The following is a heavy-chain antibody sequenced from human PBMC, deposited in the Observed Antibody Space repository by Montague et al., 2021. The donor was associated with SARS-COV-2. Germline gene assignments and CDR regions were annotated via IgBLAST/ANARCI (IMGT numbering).Heavy chain of an antibody. J-gene: IGHJ4*02. V-gene: IGHV4-61*02. Sequence: TLSLTCTVSGDSITSDVSYWSWIRQPAGKGLEWIGRIYTTGSTNYNPSLKSRVTISIDKSKNQFSLKLSSVTAADTAVYYCARSSILGAHRFDYWGQGTLVTVSS. CDR1: GDSITSDVSY. D-gene: IGHD3-16*01. CDR3: ARSSILGAHRFDY. CDR2: IYTTGST.